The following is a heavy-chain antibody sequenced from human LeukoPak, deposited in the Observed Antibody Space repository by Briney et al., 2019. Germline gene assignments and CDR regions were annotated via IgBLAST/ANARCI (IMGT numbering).Heavy chain of an antibody. CDR2: ISWHSGSI. J-gene: IGHJ4*02. Sequence: PGGSLRLFCAASGFTFDDYAMHGVRQAPGKGREGVSGISWHSGSIGYADSVKGRFTISRDNAKNSLYLQMNSLRAEDTALYYCATDAPVAGTATYQFDYWGQGTLVTVSS. CDR1: GFTFDDYA. V-gene: IGHV3-9*01. CDR3: ATDAPVAGTATYQFDY. D-gene: IGHD6-19*01.